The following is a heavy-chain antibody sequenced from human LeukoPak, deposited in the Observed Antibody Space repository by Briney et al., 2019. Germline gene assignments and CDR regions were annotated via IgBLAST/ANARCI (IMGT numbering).Heavy chain of an antibody. J-gene: IGHJ4*02. CDR2: ISAYNVNT. Sequence: RASVKVSCKASGYNLISYGIIWVRQAPGQGLEWMGWISAYNVNTNYAQKFQGRVTMTTDTSTSTAYMELRSLKSDDTAVYFCARPYDTSGYYNYYSDYWGQGTLVTVSS. V-gene: IGHV1-18*01. CDR1: GYNLISYG. CDR3: ARPYDTSGYYNYYSDY. D-gene: IGHD3-22*01.